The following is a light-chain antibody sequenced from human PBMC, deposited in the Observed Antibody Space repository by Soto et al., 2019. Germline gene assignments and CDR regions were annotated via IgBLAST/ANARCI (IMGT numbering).Light chain of an antibody. CDR3: QQRNSWPPTFT. V-gene: IGKV3-11*01. CDR2: DTS. J-gene: IGKJ5*01. Sequence: EIVLPQSPATLSLSPGEGATLSCRASQSVSSPLAWYQKKPGQAPRLLIYDTSIRATGIPARFSGSGSGTDFTLTISSLEPEDFAVYYCQQRNSWPPTFTFGQGTRLEIK. CDR1: QSVSSP.